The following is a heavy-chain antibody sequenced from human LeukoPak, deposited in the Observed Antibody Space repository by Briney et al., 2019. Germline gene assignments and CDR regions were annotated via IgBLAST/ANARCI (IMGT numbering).Heavy chain of an antibody. Sequence: LKISCTASGYSSTSSWIGWVRQMPGTRLEGMGIIYPGDSDTTSSPTFQSQVTISAHKSLSTACLQWSSLKASDTAMYYCARRGFVGLFSPSRPLCFDLWGRGTLVTVSS. V-gene: IGHV5-51*01. CDR1: GYSSTSSW. D-gene: IGHD3-9*01. CDR3: ARRGFVGLFSPSRPLCFDL. J-gene: IGHJ2*01. CDR2: IYPGDSDT.